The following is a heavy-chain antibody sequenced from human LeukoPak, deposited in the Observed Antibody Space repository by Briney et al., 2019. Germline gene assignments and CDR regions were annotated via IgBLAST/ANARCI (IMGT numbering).Heavy chain of an antibody. Sequence: PGGSLRLSCAASGFTFNKAWLSWVRQAPGKGLEWVGRIKSKTDGGTTDYAAPVKGRFTISRDDSENALYLQMNSLKTEDTAVYYCATRIRYCTSTSCSPGAFWGQGTLVTVSS. CDR3: ATRIRYCTSTSCSPGAF. CDR1: GFTFNKAW. V-gene: IGHV3-15*01. D-gene: IGHD2-2*01. CDR2: IKSKTDGGTT. J-gene: IGHJ4*02.